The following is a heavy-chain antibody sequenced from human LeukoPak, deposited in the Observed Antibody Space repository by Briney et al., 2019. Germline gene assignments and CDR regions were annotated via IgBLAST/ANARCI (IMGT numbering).Heavy chain of an antibody. D-gene: IGHD2-2*01. V-gene: IGHV3-33*03. CDR3: AKALDIVVVPAAISWFDP. CDR2: IWYDGNHQ. Sequence: PGTSLRLSCAASGFTFSNYGMHWVRQAPGRGLECVAVIWYDGNHQYYADSVKGRFTISRDNSKNTLYLQMDSLRAEDTAVYYCAKALDIVVVPAAISWFDPWGQGTLVTVSS. J-gene: IGHJ5*02. CDR1: GFTFSNYG.